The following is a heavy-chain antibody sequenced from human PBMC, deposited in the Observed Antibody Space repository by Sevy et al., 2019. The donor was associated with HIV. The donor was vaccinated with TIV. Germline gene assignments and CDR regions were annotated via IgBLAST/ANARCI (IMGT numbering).Heavy chain of an antibody. D-gene: IGHD1-26*01. J-gene: IGHJ4*02. CDR2: IYYNGNT. CDR3: AGENAWGRGYS. V-gene: IGHV4-59*08. Sequence: SETLALTCTVSGGSITILYWGWIRQPPGKGLEWIANIYYNGNTNYNPSLKSLVTISLDTSKNQFSLRLSSVTAADTAIYYGAGENAWGRGYSWGQGTLVTVSS. CDR1: GGSITILY.